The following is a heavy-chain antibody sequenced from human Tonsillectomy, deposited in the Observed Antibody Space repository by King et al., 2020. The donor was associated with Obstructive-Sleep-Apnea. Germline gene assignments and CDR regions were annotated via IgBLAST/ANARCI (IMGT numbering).Heavy chain of an antibody. D-gene: IGHD6-19*01. CDR3: ARDVSLVGSGRKIDY. CDR1: GYTFTSYG. Sequence: QLVQSGAEVRKHGASVKVSCKPSGYTFTSYGFSWVRQAPGQGLEWMGWISTYTSDTNYAQKLQGRVTMTTDTSTSTAYMELRSLSSDDTAVYYCARDVSLVGSGRKIDYWGQGTLVTVSS. CDR2: ISTYTSDT. J-gene: IGHJ4*02. V-gene: IGHV1-18*04.